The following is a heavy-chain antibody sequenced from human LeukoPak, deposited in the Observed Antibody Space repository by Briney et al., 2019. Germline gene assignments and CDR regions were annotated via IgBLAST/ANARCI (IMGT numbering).Heavy chain of an antibody. CDR3: ARWDSGYYAFDM. Sequence: SETLSLTCTVSGGSISSHYWNWIRQPPGKGLEWIGYIFYSGDTNYNPSLKRRVTFSVDTSKNQFSLRLSSVTAADTAVYYCARWDSGYYAFDMWGQGTMVTVSS. CDR1: GGSISSHY. CDR2: IFYSGDT. J-gene: IGHJ3*02. D-gene: IGHD3-22*01. V-gene: IGHV4-59*11.